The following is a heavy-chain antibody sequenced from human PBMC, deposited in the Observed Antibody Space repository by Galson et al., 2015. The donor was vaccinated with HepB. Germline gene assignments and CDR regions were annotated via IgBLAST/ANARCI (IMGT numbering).Heavy chain of an antibody. D-gene: IGHD4-17*01. V-gene: IGHV2-70*04. CDR2: IDWDDDK. J-gene: IGHJ3*02. CDR3: ARTSGSTVTMHAFDI. CDR1: GFSLSTSAMR. Sequence: PALVKPTQTLTLTCSFSGFSLSTSAMRVSWIRQPPGKALEWLARIDWDDDKFYSTSLKTRLTISKDTSKNQVVLTMTNMDPVDTATYYCARTSGSTVTMHAFDIWGQGTMVTVSS.